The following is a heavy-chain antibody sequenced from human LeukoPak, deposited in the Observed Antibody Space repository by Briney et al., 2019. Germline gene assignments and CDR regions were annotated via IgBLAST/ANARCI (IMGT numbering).Heavy chain of an antibody. V-gene: IGHV3-23*01. CDR3: AINYYDSSGYGADY. D-gene: IGHD3-22*01. CDR1: GFTFSSYA. J-gene: IGHJ4*02. Sequence: GGSLRLSCAASGFTFSSYAMSWVRQAPGKGVEWVSAISGSGGSTYYADSVKGRFTISRDNSKNTLYLQMNSLRAEDTAVYYCAINYYDSSGYGADYWGQGTLVTVSS. CDR2: ISGSGGST.